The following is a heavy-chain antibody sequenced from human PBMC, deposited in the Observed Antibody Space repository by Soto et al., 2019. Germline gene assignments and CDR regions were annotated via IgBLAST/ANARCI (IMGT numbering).Heavy chain of an antibody. D-gene: IGHD3-10*01. CDR3: TRVRSYYSDY. CDR2: ISAYNGNT. V-gene: IGHV1-18*01. Sequence: QVQLVQSGAEVKKPGASVKVSCKASGYTFTSYGISWVRQAPGQGLEWMGWISAYNGNTNYAQKLQGRVTMTTDTSTSTAYMGLRGRRSDGQAVYYCTRVRSYYSDYWGQGTLVTVSS. CDR1: GYTFTSYG. J-gene: IGHJ4*02.